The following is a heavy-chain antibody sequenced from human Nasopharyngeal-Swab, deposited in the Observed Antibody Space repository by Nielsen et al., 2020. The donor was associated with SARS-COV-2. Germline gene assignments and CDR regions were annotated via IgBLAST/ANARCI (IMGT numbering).Heavy chain of an antibody. Sequence: SETLSLTSTVSGGSISSYYWTWIRQPAGKGLEWIGRIYTTGSTNYNPSLKSRVTMSVDTSKNQFSLKLSSVTAADTAVYYCARHGAGCSGGSCYYYYYYMDVWGKGTTVTVSS. D-gene: IGHD2-15*01. CDR2: IYTTGST. V-gene: IGHV4-4*07. CDR1: GGSISSYY. CDR3: ARHGAGCSGGSCYYYYYYMDV. J-gene: IGHJ6*03.